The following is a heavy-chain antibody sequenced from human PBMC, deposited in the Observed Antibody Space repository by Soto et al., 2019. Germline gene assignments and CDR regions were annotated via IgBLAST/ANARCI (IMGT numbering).Heavy chain of an antibody. CDR2: ISSSGSTI. J-gene: IGHJ4*02. D-gene: IGHD3-3*01. CDR3: ARERYYDFWSGYYFDY. Sequence: GGSLRLSCAASGFTFSRYNMNWVRQAPGKGLEWVSSISSSGSTIYYADSVKGRFTISRDNAKNSLYLQMNSLRAEDTAVYYCARERYYDFWSGYYFDYWGQGTLVTVSS. V-gene: IGHV3-21*04. CDR1: GFTFSRYN.